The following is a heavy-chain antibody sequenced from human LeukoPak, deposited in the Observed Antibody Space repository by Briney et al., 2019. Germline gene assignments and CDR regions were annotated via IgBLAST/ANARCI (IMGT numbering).Heavy chain of an antibody. J-gene: IGHJ3*02. Sequence: WRSLRLSCAASGFTFISYGMHWVRQAPGKGLEWVAVVWYDGNNKYYVDSVKGRFTISRDNSKSTLYLQMNSLRAEDTAMYYCARSRQIYDAFDIWGQGTMVTVSS. CDR1: GFTFISYG. CDR3: ARSRQIYDAFDI. V-gene: IGHV3-33*01. CDR2: VWYDGNNK. D-gene: IGHD2-2*01.